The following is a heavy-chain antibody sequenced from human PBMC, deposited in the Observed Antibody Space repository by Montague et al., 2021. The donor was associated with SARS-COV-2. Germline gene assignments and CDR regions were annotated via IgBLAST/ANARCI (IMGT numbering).Heavy chain of an antibody. CDR1: GGSFSDNN. J-gene: IGHJ4*02. CDR2: INHGGSS. V-gene: IGHV4-34*01. D-gene: IGHD6-19*01. Sequence: SETLSLTCAVYGGSFSDNNWTWICQSPGEGMEWIGQINHGGSSKYNPSLKSRVTISVDTSKNQFSLKLSSVTAADTAVYYCSRDIAVACLFDYWGQGTLVTVSS. CDR3: SRDIAVACLFDY.